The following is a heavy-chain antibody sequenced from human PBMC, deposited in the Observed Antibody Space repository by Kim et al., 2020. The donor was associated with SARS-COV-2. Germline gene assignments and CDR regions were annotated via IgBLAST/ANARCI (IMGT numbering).Heavy chain of an antibody. Sequence: GGSLTLSCAASGFSLRIYRMTWVRQAPGKGLEWVANINQDGSEKYYVDSVKGRFTISRDNAKNSLYLQINSLRAEDTAVYFCARDTNPYYYYYYLDVWGKGTTVIVSS. CDR2: INQDGSEK. V-gene: IGHV3-7*01. CDR3: ARDTNPYYYYYYLDV. J-gene: IGHJ6*03. CDR1: GFSLRIYR. D-gene: IGHD3-3*01.